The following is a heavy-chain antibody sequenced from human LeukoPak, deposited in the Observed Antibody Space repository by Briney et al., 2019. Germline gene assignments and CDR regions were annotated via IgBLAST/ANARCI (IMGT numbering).Heavy chain of an antibody. CDR1: GFIFSTYH. J-gene: IGHJ4*02. CDR3: VRDRSGWYPDY. V-gene: IGHV3-48*02. D-gene: IGHD6-19*01. Sequence: GSLRLSCAVSGFIFSTYHIHWVRQAPGKGLEWVSYISNTGGIMYYADSVKGRFTISRDNAKNSLYLRMSSLRDEDTAVYYCVRDRSGWYPDYWGQGTLVTVSS. CDR2: ISNTGGIM.